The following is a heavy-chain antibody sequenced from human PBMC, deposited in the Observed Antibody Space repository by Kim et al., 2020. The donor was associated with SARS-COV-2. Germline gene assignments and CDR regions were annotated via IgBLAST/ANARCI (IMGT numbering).Heavy chain of an antibody. CDR2: IYTSGST. CDR3: ARRAAGTYYFVY. CDR1: GGSISSYY. D-gene: IGHD6-13*01. Sequence: SETLSLTCTVSGGSISSYYWSWIRQPAGNGLEWIGHIYTSGSTKYNPSLKSRVTMSVDTTKNQFSLKLRSVTAADTAVYYCARRAAGTYYFVYWGQGTLVTVSS. V-gene: IGHV4-4*07. J-gene: IGHJ4*02.